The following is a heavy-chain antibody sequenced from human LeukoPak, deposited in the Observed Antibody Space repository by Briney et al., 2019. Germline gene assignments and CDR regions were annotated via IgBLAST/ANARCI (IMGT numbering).Heavy chain of an antibody. J-gene: IGHJ4*02. CDR3: AKVPRIQLWFKSAVPDY. D-gene: IGHD5-18*01. Sequence: GGSLRLSCAASGFTFSSYAMHWVRQAPGKGLEWVSAISGSGGSTYYADSVKGRFTISRDNSKNTLYLQMNSLRAEDTAAYYCAKVPRIQLWFKSAVPDYWGQGTLVTVSS. V-gene: IGHV3-23*01. CDR1: GFTFSSYA. CDR2: ISGSGGST.